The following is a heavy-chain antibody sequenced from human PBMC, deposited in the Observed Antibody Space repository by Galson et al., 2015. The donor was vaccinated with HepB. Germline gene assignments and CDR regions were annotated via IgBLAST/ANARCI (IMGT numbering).Heavy chain of an antibody. J-gene: IGHJ4*02. CDR2: ISGSGGST. CDR1: GFTFSSYA. V-gene: IGHV3-23*01. CDR3: AKFPASRWLQLDVAVAPGY. Sequence: SLRLSCAASGFTFSSYAMSWVRQAPGRGLEWVSAISGSGGSTYYADSVKGRFTISRDNSKNTLYLQMNSLRAEDTAVYYCAKFPASRWLQLDVAVAPGYWGQGTLVTVSS. D-gene: IGHD5-24*01.